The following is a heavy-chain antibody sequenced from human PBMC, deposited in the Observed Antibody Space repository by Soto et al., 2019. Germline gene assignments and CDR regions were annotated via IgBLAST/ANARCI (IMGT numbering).Heavy chain of an antibody. V-gene: IGHV4-30-4*01. CDR3: ASKFGELLADAFDI. D-gene: IGHD3-10*01. J-gene: IGHJ3*02. CDR2: IYYSGST. CDR1: GGSISSGDYY. Sequence: PSETLSLTCTVSGGSISSGDYYWSWIRQPPGKGLEWIGYIYYSGSTYYNPSLKSRVTISVDTSKNQFSLKLSSVTAADTAVYYCASKFGELLADAFDIWGQGTMVT.